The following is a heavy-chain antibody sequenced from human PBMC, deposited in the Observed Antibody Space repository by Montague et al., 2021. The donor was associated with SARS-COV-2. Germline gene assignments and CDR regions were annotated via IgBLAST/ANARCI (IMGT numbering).Heavy chain of an antibody. CDR1: GGSISSTGSY. J-gene: IGHJ4*02. CDR2: IYYSENT. Sequence: SETLSLTCTVSGGSISSTGSYWAWIRQPPGKGPDWIGSIYYSENTYYNPSLTSRVTISLDTSKNQFSLELNSLTAADTAVYYCARLRRKGYSFDYFDYWGQGTQVIVSS. D-gene: IGHD4-11*01. V-gene: IGHV4-39*01. CDR3: ARLRRKGYSFDYFDY.